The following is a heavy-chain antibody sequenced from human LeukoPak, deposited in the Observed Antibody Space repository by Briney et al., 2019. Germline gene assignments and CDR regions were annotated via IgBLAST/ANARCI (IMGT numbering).Heavy chain of an antibody. V-gene: IGHV4-4*02. CDR3: ARRSSNYAVVDP. J-gene: IGHJ5*02. D-gene: IGHD6-13*01. CDR2: IYHSGST. CDR1: GGSISRSNW. Sequence: SETLSLTCAVSGGSISRSNWWSWVRQPPGKGLEWIGSIYHSGSTYYNPSLKSRVTISVDTSKSQFSLKLSSVTAADTAVYYCARRSSNYAVVDPWGQGTLVTVSS.